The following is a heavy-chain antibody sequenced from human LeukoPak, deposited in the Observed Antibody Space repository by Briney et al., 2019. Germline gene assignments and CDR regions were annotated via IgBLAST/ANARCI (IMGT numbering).Heavy chain of an antibody. V-gene: IGHV3-74*01. CDR2: INHDGTGT. D-gene: IGHD4-17*01. CDR1: GW. J-gene: IGHJ4*02. Sequence: HPGGSLRLSCAASGWMHWVRQAPGKGLVWVSGINHDGTGTYYADSVKGRFTISRDNAKGSLYLQMNSLRAEDTAVYYCARNATVTDYWGQGTLVTVSS. CDR3: ARNATVTDY.